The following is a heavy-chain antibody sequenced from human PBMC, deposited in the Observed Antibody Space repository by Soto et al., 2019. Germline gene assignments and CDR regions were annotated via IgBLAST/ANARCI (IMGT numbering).Heavy chain of an antibody. CDR1: GGSISSGDYY. D-gene: IGHD5-12*01. CDR2: IYYSGST. V-gene: IGHV4-30-4*01. Sequence: SETLSLTCTVSGGSISSGDYYWSWIRQPPGKGLEWIGYIYYSGSTYYNPSLKSRVTISVDTSKNQVSLKLSSVTAADTAVYYCARDLGPRWLQSLYYYGMDVWGQGTTVTVSS. CDR3: ARDLGPRWLQSLYYYGMDV. J-gene: IGHJ6*02.